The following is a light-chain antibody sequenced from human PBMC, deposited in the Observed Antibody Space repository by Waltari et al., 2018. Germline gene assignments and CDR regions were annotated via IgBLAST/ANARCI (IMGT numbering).Light chain of an antibody. V-gene: IGLV3-25*03. Sequence: SFELTQPPSLSVSPGQTARITCSGDALSKQYAHWHQQRPGLAPVLVIYKDTERPSGIPELFSGSSSGTTGTLTISGVQAEDEADYYCQSADSSGSVVFGGGTKLTVL. CDR1: ALSKQY. J-gene: IGLJ2*01. CDR2: KDT. CDR3: QSADSSGSVV.